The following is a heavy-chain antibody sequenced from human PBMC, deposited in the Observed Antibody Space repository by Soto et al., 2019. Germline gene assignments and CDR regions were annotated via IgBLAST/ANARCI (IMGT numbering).Heavy chain of an antibody. CDR2: IKPDGSEK. V-gene: IGHV3-7*04. D-gene: IGHD3-22*01. J-gene: IGHJ3*02. CDR1: GFTFSNYA. Sequence: GGSLRLSCAASGFTFSNYAISWVRQTPGKGLEWVANIKPDGSEKWYVDSVKGRFTISRDNAKNSLYLQMNSLRAEDTAVYFCARGDYYDTSGPFSDAFDIWGQGTMVT. CDR3: ARGDYYDTSGPFSDAFDI.